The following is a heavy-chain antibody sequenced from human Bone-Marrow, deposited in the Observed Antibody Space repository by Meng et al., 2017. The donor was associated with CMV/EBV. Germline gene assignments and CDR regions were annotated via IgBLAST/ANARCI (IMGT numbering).Heavy chain of an antibody. V-gene: IGHV1-2*02. CDR1: GYTFTGHY. J-gene: IGHJ4*02. CDR3: ARDMTSTWYGGSDS. Sequence: ASVKVSCKASGYTFTGHYMHWVRQAPGQGLEWMGWINPQSGDTNYAQNFQGTVTLTRDTSISTAYMELSTLRSDDTAMYYCARDMTSTWYGGSDSWGQGTLVTVS. CDR2: INPQSGDT. D-gene: IGHD3-10*01.